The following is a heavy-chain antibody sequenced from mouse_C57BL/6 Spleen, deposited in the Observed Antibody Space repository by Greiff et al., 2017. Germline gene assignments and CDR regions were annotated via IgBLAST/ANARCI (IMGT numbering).Heavy chain of an antibody. D-gene: IGHD2-3*01. V-gene: IGHV1-20*01. J-gene: IGHJ2*01. CDR2: INPYNGDT. CDR1: GYSFTGYF. Sequence: EVQLQQSGPELVKPGDSVKISCKASGYSFTGYFMNWVMQSHGKSLEWIGRINPYNGDTFYNQKFKGKATLTVDKSSSTAHMELRSLTSEDSAVYYCARCDGYYYYFDYWGQGTTLTVSS. CDR3: ARCDGYYYYFDY.